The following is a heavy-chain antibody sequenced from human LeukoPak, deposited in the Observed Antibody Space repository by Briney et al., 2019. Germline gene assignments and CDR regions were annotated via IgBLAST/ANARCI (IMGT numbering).Heavy chain of an antibody. CDR3: AKSGFGEFHPYYYYGMDV. D-gene: IGHD3-10*01. J-gene: IGHJ6*02. CDR2: ISGSGGST. Sequence: GGSLRLSCAASGFTFSSYAMSWVRQAPGKGLEWVSAISGSGGSTYYADSVKGRFTISRDNSKNTLYLQMNSLRAEDTAVYYCAKSGFGEFHPYYYYGMDVWGQGTTVTVSS. CDR1: GFTFSSYA. V-gene: IGHV3-23*01.